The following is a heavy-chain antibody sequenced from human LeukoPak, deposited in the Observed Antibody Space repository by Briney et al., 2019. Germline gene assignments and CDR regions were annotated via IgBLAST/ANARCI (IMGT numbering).Heavy chain of an antibody. CDR2: INPNSGGT. Sequence: ASVKVSCKASGYTFTGYYMHWVRQAPGQGLEWIGRINPNSGGTNYTQKFQGRVTMTRDTSISTAYMELSSLRSEDTAAYYCARVACSGGSCCSRYYDFDYWGQGTLVTVSS. J-gene: IGHJ4*02. CDR1: GYTFTGYY. V-gene: IGHV1-2*06. CDR3: ARVACSGGSCCSRYYDFDY. D-gene: IGHD2-15*01.